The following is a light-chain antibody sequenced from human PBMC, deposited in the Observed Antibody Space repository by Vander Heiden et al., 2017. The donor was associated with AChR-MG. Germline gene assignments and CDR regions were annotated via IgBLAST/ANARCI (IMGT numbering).Light chain of an antibody. V-gene: IGLV1-44*01. Sequence: QSVLTQPPSASGTPGPRVTISCSGSSSNIGGNTVNWYQQLPGTAPKLLIYSNNQRPSGVSDRFSGSKSGTLASLAISGLQSEDEADYYCAAWDDSLNGPVFGGGTKLTVL. CDR2: SNN. J-gene: IGLJ3*02. CDR3: AAWDDSLNGPV. CDR1: SSNIGGNT.